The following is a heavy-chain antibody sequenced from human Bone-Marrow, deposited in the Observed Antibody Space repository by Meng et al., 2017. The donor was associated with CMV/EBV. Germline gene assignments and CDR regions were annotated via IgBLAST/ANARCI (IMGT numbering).Heavy chain of an antibody. CDR3: ARDPSRSGSYGEYFQH. CDR2: ISYDGSNK. CDR1: GFTFSSYA. D-gene: IGHD1-26*01. Sequence: GESLKISCAASGFTFSSYAMHWVRQAPGKGLEWVAVISYDGSNKYYADSVKGRFTISRDNSKNTLYLQMNSLRAEDTAVYYCARDPSRSGSYGEYFQHWGQGTLVNVSS. J-gene: IGHJ1*01. V-gene: IGHV3-30*04.